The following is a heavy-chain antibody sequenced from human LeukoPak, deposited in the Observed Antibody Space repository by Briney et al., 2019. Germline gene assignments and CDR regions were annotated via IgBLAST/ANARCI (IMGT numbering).Heavy chain of an antibody. CDR2: INHSGST. CDR3: ARRHTYYYGSGSYSPSNWFGP. V-gene: IGHV4-34*01. D-gene: IGHD3-10*01. CDR1: GGSFSGYY. Sequence: SETLSLTCAVYGGSFSGYYWSWIRQPPGKGLEWIGEINHSGSTNYNPSLKSRVTISVDTSKNQFSLKLSSVTAADTAVYYCARRHTYYYGSGSYSPSNWFGPWGQGTLVTVSS. J-gene: IGHJ5*02.